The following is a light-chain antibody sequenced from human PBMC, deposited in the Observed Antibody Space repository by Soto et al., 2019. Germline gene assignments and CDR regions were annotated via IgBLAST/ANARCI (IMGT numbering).Light chain of an antibody. CDR2: GVT. CDR1: SSDVGGYNY. V-gene: IGLV2-14*01. Sequence: QSALTQPASVSGSPGQSITISCTGTSSDVGGYNYVSWYQQHPGKAPKLVIYGVTYRPSGVSARFSGSKFQNTASLTISGPQAEDEADYYCSSFRSGSVVLFGGGTKLTVL. CDR3: SSFRSGSVVL. J-gene: IGLJ3*02.